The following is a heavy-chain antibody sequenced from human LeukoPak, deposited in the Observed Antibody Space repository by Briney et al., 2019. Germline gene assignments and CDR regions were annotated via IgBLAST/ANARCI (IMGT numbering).Heavy chain of an antibody. J-gene: IGHJ4*02. V-gene: IGHV3-7*01. CDR2: IERDGSEK. CDR3: AIDPSRGYSYGHGDY. D-gene: IGHD5-18*01. CDR1: GFTFSSYW. Sequence: PGGSLRLSCAASGFTFSSYWMNWVRQAPGKGLEWVARIERDGSEKNYVDSVKGRFTISRDNAKNSLYMQMSRLRAEDTAAYYCAIDPSRGYSYGHGDYWGQGTLVTVSS.